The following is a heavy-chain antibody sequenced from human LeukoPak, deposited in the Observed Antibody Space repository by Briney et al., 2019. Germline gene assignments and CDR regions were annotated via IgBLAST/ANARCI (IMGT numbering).Heavy chain of an antibody. CDR3: ARDLTIFGVVQYSNDY. Sequence: GGSLSLSCAASGFTFSSYSMNWVRQAPGKGLEWVSSISSSSSYIYYADSVNGRFTISRDNAKNSLYLQMNSLRAEDTAVYYCARDLTIFGVVQYSNDYWGQGALVTVSS. J-gene: IGHJ4*02. D-gene: IGHD3-3*01. V-gene: IGHV3-21*01. CDR1: GFTFSSYS. CDR2: ISSSSSYI.